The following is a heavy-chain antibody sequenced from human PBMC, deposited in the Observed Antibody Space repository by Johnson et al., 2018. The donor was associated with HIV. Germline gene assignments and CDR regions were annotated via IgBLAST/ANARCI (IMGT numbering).Heavy chain of an antibody. CDR2: IYSGGST. D-gene: IGHD3-22*01. J-gene: IGHJ3*01. CDR3: AREISRYYYDYAAFDL. Sequence: EQLVESGGGLVQPGGSLRLSCAASGFTVSSNYMSWVRQAPGKGLEWVSVIYSGGSTYYADSVKGRFTISRDNSRSTVYLHMINLRADDTALYYCAREISRYYYDYAAFDLWGQGTTVTVSS. V-gene: IGHV3-66*01. CDR1: GFTVSSNY.